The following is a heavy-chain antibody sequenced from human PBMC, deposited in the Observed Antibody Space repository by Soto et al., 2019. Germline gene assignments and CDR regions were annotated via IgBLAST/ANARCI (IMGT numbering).Heavy chain of an antibody. V-gene: IGHV1-69*13. Sequence: ASVKVSFKASGGTFSSYAISWVRQAPGQGLEWMGGIIPIFGTANYAQKFQGRVTITADESTSTAYMELSSLRSEDTAVYYCARAYYYDSSGYYRLGYGMDVWGQGTTVTVSS. CDR2: IIPIFGTA. CDR3: ARAYYYDSSGYYRLGYGMDV. D-gene: IGHD3-22*01. CDR1: GGTFSSYA. J-gene: IGHJ6*02.